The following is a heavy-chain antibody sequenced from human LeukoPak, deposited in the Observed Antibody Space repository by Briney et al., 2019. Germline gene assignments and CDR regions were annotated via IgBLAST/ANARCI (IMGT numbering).Heavy chain of an antibody. D-gene: IGHD3-10*01. J-gene: IGHJ5*02. CDR3: ARGRRITMVRGVSHWFDP. V-gene: IGHV4-34*01. CDR2: INHSGST. CDR1: GGSFSGYY. Sequence: SETLSLTCAVYGGSFSGYYWSWIRQPPGKGLEWIGEINHSGSTNYNPSLKSRVTISVDTSKNQFSLKLSSVTAADTAVYYCARGRRITMVRGVSHWFDPWGQGTLVTVSS.